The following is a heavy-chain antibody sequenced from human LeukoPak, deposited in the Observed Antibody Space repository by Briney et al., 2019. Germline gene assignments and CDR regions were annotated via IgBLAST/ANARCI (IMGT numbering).Heavy chain of an antibody. CDR3: ARDLITMVRGVIIGARWFDP. Sequence: PSETLSLTCTVSGGSISSSSYYWGWIRQPPGNGLEWIGSIYYSGSTYYNPSLKSRVTISVDTSKNQFSLKLSSVTAADTAVYYCARDLITMVRGVIIGARWFDPWGQGTLVTVSS. CDR2: IYYSGST. CDR1: GGSISSSSYY. J-gene: IGHJ5*02. V-gene: IGHV4-39*07. D-gene: IGHD3-10*01.